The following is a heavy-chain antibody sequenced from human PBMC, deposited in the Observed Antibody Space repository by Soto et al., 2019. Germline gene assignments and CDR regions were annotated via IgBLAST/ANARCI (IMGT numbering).Heavy chain of an antibody. CDR2: INPNSGGT. J-gene: IGHJ4*02. CDR3: ARATVTTSDFDY. V-gene: IGHV1-2*02. D-gene: IGHD4-17*01. Sequence: ASVKVSVKASGYTFTGYYMHWVRQAPGQGLEWMGWINPNSGGTNYAQKFQGRVTMTRDTSISTAYMELSRLRSDDTAVYYCARATVTTSDFDYWGQGTLVTVSS. CDR1: GYTFTGYY.